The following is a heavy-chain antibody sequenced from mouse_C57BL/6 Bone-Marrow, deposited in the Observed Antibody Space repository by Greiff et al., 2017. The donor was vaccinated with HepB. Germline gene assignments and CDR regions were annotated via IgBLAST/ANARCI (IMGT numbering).Heavy chain of an antibody. D-gene: IGHD2-2*01. CDR1: GFTFSSYA. CDR3: ARLPYGFYFDY. J-gene: IGHJ2*01. V-gene: IGHV5-4*03. CDR2: ISDGGSYT. Sequence: EVMLVESGGGLVKPGGSLKLSCAASGFTFSSYAMSWVRQTPEKRLEWVATISDGGSYTYYPDNVKGRFTISRDNAKNTLYLQMSRLKSEDTAMYYCARLPYGFYFDYWGQGTTLTVSS.